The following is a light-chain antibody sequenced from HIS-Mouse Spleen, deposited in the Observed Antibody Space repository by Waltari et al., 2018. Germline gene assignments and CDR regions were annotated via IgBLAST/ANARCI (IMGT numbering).Light chain of an antibody. CDR2: GAS. CDR1: QSVSSN. Sequence: ELVMTQSPATLSVSPGERATLSCRASQSVSSNLAWYQQKPGQAPRLLIYGASTRATGIPARFSGGGSGTEFTLTISSLQSEDFAVYYCQQYNNWPPRYTFGQGTKLEIK. J-gene: IGKJ2*01. CDR3: QQYNNWPPRYT. V-gene: IGKV3-15*01.